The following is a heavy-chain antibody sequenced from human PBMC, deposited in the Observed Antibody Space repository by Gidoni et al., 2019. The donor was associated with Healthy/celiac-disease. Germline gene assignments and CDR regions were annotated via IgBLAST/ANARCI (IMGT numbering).Heavy chain of an antibody. Sequence: EVQLVAPGGGLVKPGGSLRLSCAASVFPFSTAWLIWVRQGPGKGLEWVGRIKSKTDGGTTDYAAPVKGRFTISRDDSKNTLYLQMNSLKTEDTAVYYCTTYDGSGSYYQSIYAFDIWGQGTMVTVSS. V-gene: IGHV3-15*07. D-gene: IGHD3-10*01. CDR1: VFPFSTAW. CDR2: IKSKTDGGTT. CDR3: TTYDGSGSYYQSIYAFDI. J-gene: IGHJ3*02.